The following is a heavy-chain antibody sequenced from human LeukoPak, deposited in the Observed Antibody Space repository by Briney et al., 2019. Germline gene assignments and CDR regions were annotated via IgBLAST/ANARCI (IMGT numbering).Heavy chain of an antibody. CDR3: ARDGSPRGALPR. V-gene: IGHV4-34*01. J-gene: IGHJ4*02. D-gene: IGHD3-10*01. CDR1: GGSFSGYY. CDR2: INYSGST. Sequence: PSETLSLTCAVYGGSFSGYYWSWIRQPPGKGLEWIGEINYSGSTNYNPSLKSRVTISVDTSKNQFSLKLSSVTAADTAVYYCARDGSPRGALPRWGQGTLVTVSS.